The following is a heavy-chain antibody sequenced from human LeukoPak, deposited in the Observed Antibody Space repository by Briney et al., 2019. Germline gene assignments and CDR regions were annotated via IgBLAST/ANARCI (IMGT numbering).Heavy chain of an antibody. CDR1: ANTFSDYY. D-gene: IGHD2/OR15-2a*01. Sequence: GASVKVSCKASANTFSDYYVHWVRQAPGQGLQWMGWFHPSSDAAGYAQRFQGRVSMTRDTSFSTVYMQLTGLRSDDTATYYCAIKRIRGNPFDFWGQGTLVTVSS. V-gene: IGHV1-2*02. CDR2: FHPSSDAA. CDR3: AIKRIRGNPFDF. J-gene: IGHJ4*02.